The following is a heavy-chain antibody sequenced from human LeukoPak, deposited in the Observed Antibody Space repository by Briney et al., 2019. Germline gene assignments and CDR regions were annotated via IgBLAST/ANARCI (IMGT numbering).Heavy chain of an antibody. CDR2: IYHSGST. V-gene: IGHV4-38-2*01. Sequence: SETLSLTCAVSGYSISSGYYWGRVRQPPGKGLEWIGSIYHSGSTYYNPSLKSRVTISVDTSKNQFSLKLSSVTAADTAVYYCARHYCSSTSCLLDYWGQGTLVTVSS. J-gene: IGHJ4*02. CDR1: GYSISSGYY. D-gene: IGHD2-2*01. CDR3: ARHYCSSTSCLLDY.